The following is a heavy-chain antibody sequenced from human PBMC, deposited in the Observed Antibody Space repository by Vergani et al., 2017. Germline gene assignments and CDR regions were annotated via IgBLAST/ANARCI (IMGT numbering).Heavy chain of an antibody. J-gene: IGHJ4*02. CDR1: GFTFSSYA. CDR3: EKDYLSSSIYYFNY. D-gene: IGHD2-2*01. CDR2: TSRSGGST. V-gene: IGHV3-23*01. Sequence: EVQLLEPGGGLVQPGGSLRLSCAASGFTFSSYAMSWVRQAPGKGLEWVSATSRSGGSTYYADSVKGRFTISRDNAQNTLYLQMNGLRAEDTAVYYCEKDYLSSSIYYFNYWGQGTLVTVSS.